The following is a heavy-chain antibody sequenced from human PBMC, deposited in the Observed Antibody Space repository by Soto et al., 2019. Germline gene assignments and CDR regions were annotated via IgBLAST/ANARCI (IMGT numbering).Heavy chain of an antibody. V-gene: IGHV3-30-3*01. D-gene: IGHD6-6*01. CDR3: ARDQGWQLDYYFDY. CDR1: GLTFSSYA. J-gene: IGHJ4*02. Sequence: QVQLVESGGGVVQPGRSLRLSCAASGLTFSSYAMHWVRQAPGKGLEWVAVISYDGSNKYYADSVKGRFTISRDNSKNTLYLQMNSLRAEDTAVYYCARDQGWQLDYYFDYWGQGTLVTVSS. CDR2: ISYDGSNK.